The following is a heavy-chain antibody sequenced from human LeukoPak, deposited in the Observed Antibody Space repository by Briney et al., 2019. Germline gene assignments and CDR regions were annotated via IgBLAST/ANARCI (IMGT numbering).Heavy chain of an antibody. CDR3: ARDDYGDYGDAFDI. Sequence: ASVKVSCKASGYTFTSYGIGWVRQAPGQGLEWMGWISAYNGNTNYAQKLQGRVTMTTDTSTSTAYMELRSLRSDDTAVYYCARDDYGDYGDAFDIWGQGTMVTVSS. D-gene: IGHD4-17*01. CDR1: GYTFTSYG. J-gene: IGHJ3*02. CDR2: ISAYNGNT. V-gene: IGHV1-18*01.